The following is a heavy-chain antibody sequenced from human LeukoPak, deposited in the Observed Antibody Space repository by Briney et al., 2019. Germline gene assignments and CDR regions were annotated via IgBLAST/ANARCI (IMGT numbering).Heavy chain of an antibody. Sequence: PGGSLRLSCAASGFTFSSYWMSWFRQAPGKGLEWVSIIYSDGRTYYADSVKGRFTISRDNSENTLYLQMNTLRAEDTAVYYCARSTVTPLYFDYWGQGTLVTVSS. V-gene: IGHV3-53*01. CDR2: IYSDGRT. CDR3: ARSTVTPLYFDY. D-gene: IGHD4-17*01. J-gene: IGHJ4*02. CDR1: GFTFSSYW.